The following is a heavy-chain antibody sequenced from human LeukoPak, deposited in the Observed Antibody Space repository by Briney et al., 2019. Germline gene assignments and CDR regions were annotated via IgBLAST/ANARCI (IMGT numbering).Heavy chain of an antibody. CDR3: AIVGYCSGGSCYLGSDYYGMDV. V-gene: IGHV3-23*01. J-gene: IGHJ6*02. D-gene: IGHD2-15*01. CDR1: GFTFSSYA. Sequence: GGSLRLSCAASGFTFSSYAMSWVRQAPGKGLEWVSAISGSGGSTYYADSVKGRFAISRDNSKNTLYLQMNSLRAEDTAVYYCAIVGYCSGGSCYLGSDYYGMDVWGQGTTVTVSS. CDR2: ISGSGGST.